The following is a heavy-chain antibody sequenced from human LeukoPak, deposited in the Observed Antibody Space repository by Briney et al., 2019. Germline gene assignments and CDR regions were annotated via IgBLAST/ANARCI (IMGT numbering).Heavy chain of an antibody. D-gene: IGHD3-10*01. CDR3: ARDGNFYYGPGSYCDY. V-gene: IGHV3-30-3*01. Sequence: GGSLRLSRVASGFTFSRYAMHWVRLAPGKGLEWVAVISYDGSNKYYADSVKGRFTISRDNSKNTLYLQMNSLRAEDTALYYCARDGNFYYGPGSYCDYWGQGTLVTVSS. CDR2: ISYDGSNK. J-gene: IGHJ4*02. CDR1: GFTFSRYA.